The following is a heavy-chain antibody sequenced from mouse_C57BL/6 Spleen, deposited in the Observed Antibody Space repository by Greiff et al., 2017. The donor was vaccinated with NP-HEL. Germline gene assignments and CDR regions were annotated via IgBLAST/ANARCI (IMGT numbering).Heavy chain of an antibody. V-gene: IGHV1-26*01. D-gene: IGHD2-2*01. Sequence: EVQLQQSGPELVKPGASVKISCKASGYTFTDYYMNWVKQSHGKSLEWIGDINPNNGGTSYNQKFKGKATLTVDKSSSTAYMELRSLTSEDSAVYYCARKRGYVWYFDVWGTGTTVTVSS. CDR3: ARKRGYVWYFDV. J-gene: IGHJ1*03. CDR2: INPNNGGT. CDR1: GYTFTDYY.